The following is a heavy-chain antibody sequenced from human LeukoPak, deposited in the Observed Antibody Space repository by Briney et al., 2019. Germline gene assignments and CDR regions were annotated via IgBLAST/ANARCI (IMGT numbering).Heavy chain of an antibody. Sequence: PGGSLRLSCAASGFTFSNYGMHWVRQAPGKGLEWVAVIWYDGSNKYYADSVRGRFTISRDNSKNTLYLQMNSLRAEDTAVYYCARDAGDVRARAFDCWGQGTLVTVSS. CDR3: ARDAGDVRARAFDC. V-gene: IGHV3-33*01. CDR1: GFTFSNYG. D-gene: IGHD1-26*01. J-gene: IGHJ4*02. CDR2: IWYDGSNK.